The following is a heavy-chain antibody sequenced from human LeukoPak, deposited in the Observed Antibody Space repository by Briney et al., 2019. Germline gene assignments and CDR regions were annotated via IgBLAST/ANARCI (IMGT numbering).Heavy chain of an antibody. CDR1: GFTFGDYA. V-gene: IGHV3-49*04. D-gene: IGHD6-13*01. Sequence: GGSLRLSCTASGFTFGDYAMSWVRQAPGKGLEWVGFIRSKAYGGTTEYAASEKGRFTISRDDSKSIAYLQMNSLKTEDTAVYYCTRDIMAGGSSWFYFDYWGQGTLVTVSS. J-gene: IGHJ4*02. CDR3: TRDIMAGGSSWFYFDY. CDR2: IRSKAYGGTT.